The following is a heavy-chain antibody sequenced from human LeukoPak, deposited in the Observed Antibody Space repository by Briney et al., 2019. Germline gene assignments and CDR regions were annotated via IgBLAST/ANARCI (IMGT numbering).Heavy chain of an antibody. CDR3: ARGKPSSSWRGYYFDY. CDR1: GYTFTGYY. J-gene: IGHJ4*02. D-gene: IGHD6-13*01. Sequence: ASVKVSCKASGYTFTGYYMHWARQAPGQGLEWMGWINPNSGGTNYAQKFQGRVTMTRDTSISTAYMELSRLRSDDTAVYYCARGKPSSSWRGYYFDYWGQGTLVTVSS. CDR2: INPNSGGT. V-gene: IGHV1-2*02.